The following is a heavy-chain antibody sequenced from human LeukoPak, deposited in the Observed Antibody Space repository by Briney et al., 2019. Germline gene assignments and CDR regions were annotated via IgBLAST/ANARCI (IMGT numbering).Heavy chain of an antibody. CDR1: GFTFSSYW. J-gene: IGHJ4*02. CDR3: ASLSGSGRNFDY. Sequence: GGSLRLSCAASGFTFSSYWMHWVRQAPGKGLVWVSRINSDGSSTSYADSVKGRFTISRDNAKNTLYLQMNSLRAEDTAVYYCASLSGSGRNFDYWGQGTLVTVSS. V-gene: IGHV3-74*01. CDR2: INSDGSST. D-gene: IGHD3-10*01.